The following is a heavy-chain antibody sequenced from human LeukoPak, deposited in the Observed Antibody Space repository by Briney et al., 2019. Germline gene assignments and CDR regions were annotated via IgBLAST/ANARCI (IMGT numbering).Heavy chain of an antibody. CDR2: INPNSGGT. CDR3: ARFTSGYYGYFDY. Sequence: ASVKVSCKASGYTFTSFGICWVRQAPGQGLEWMGWINPNSGGTKYAQKFQGRVTMTRDTSISTAYMELSRVRSDDTAVYYCARFTSGYYGYFDYWGQGTLVTVSS. V-gene: IGHV1-2*02. J-gene: IGHJ4*02. CDR1: GYTFTSFG. D-gene: IGHD3-22*01.